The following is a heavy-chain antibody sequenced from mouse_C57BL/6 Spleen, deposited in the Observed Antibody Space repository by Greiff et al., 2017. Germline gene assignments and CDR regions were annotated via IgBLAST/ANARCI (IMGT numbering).Heavy chain of an antibody. CDR2: ISRGSSTI. Sequence: EVKLVESGGGLVKPGGSLKLSCAASGFTFSDYGMHWFRQAPEKGLEWVAYISRGSSTIYYADTVKGRFTITRENAKNTLFLQMTSLRSEDTAMYYCARGWDEDYFDYWGQGTTLTVSS. D-gene: IGHD4-1*01. CDR1: GFTFSDYG. J-gene: IGHJ2*01. V-gene: IGHV5-17*01. CDR3: ARGWDEDYFDY.